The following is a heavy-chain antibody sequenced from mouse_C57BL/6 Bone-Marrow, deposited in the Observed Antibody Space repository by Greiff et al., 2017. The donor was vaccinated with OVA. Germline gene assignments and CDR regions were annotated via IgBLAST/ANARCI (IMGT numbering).Heavy chain of an antibody. V-gene: IGHV1-69*01. J-gene: IGHJ4*01. Sequence: QVQLQQPGAELVMPGASVKLSCKASGYTFTSYWMHWVKQRPGQGLEWIGEIDPSDSYTNYNQKFKGKSTLTVDKSSSTAYMQLSSLTSEDSAVYYCARGGYYEYDDYYAMDYWGQGTSVTVSS. D-gene: IGHD2-4*01. CDR1: GYTFTSYW. CDR3: ARGGYYEYDDYYAMDY. CDR2: IDPSDSYT.